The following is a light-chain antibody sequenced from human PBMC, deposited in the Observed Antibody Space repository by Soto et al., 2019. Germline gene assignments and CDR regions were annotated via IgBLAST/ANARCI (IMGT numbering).Light chain of an antibody. CDR1: SSDVGGYNY. CDR3: SSYTSSSTLCV. V-gene: IGLV2-14*01. J-gene: IGLJ1*01. CDR2: EVS. Sequence: QPVLTQPASVSGSPGQSITISCTGTSSDVGGYNYVSWYQQHPGKAPKLMLYEVSNRPSGISNRFSGSKSGNTASLTISGLQAEDEADYYCSSYTSSSTLCVFGTGTKLTVL.